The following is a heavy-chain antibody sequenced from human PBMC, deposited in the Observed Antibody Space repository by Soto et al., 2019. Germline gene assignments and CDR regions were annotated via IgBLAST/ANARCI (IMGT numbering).Heavy chain of an antibody. D-gene: IGHD5-12*01. CDR1: GGTFSSYT. CDR2: IIPILGIA. V-gene: IGHV1-69*04. Sequence: GASVKVCCKASGGTFSSYTISWVRQAPGQGLEWMGRIIPILGIANYAQKFQGRVTITADKSTSTAYMELSSLRSEDTAVYYCARDRGYSGYDYRVGYYYYYMDVWGKGTTVTVSS. CDR3: ARDRGYSGYDYRVGYYYYYMDV. J-gene: IGHJ6*03.